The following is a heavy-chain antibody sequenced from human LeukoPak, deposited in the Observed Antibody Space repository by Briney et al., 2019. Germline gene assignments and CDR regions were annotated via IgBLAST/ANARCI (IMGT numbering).Heavy chain of an antibody. D-gene: IGHD3-10*01. CDR1: GGTFSSYA. Sequence: GASVKVSCKASGGTFSSYAISWVRQAPGQGLEWMGGIIPIFGTANYAQKFQGRVTITADESTSTAYMELSSLRSEDTAVYYCARVVVRGVITEHHDYWGQGTLVTVSS. CDR3: ARVVVRGVITEHHDY. J-gene: IGHJ4*02. CDR2: IIPIFGTA. V-gene: IGHV1-69*01.